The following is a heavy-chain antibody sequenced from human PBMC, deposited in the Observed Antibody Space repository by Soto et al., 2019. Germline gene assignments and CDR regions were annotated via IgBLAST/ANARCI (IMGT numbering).Heavy chain of an antibody. CDR3: ARRGVLPDY. Sequence: QIQLVQSGAEVKKPGASVKVSCKASGYTFTSYGITWVRQAPGQWLEWMGWISADNGVTNYAEKLQGRVTMTTDTSTYTAYRELRSLRSDDTAVYYCARRGVLPDYWGQGTLVTVSS. J-gene: IGHJ4*02. D-gene: IGHD5-12*01. V-gene: IGHV1-18*01. CDR2: ISADNGVT. CDR1: GYTFTSYG.